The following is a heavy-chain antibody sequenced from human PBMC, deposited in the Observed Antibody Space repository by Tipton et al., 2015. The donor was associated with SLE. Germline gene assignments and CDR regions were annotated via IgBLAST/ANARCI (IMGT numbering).Heavy chain of an antibody. V-gene: IGHV4-34*01. Sequence: LRLSCAVYGGSFSGYYWSWIRQPPGEGLEWIGEINHSGSTNYNPSLKSRVTISVDTSKNQFSLKLSSVTAADTAVYYCATNWGWDSRPWVTPFDYWGQGTLVTVSS. CDR3: ATNWGWDSRPWVTPFDY. J-gene: IGHJ4*02. CDR1: GGSFSGYY. D-gene: IGHD7-27*01. CDR2: INHSGST.